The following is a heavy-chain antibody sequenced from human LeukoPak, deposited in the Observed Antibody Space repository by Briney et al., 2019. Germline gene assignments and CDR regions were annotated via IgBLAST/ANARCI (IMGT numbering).Heavy chain of an antibody. J-gene: IGHJ4*02. V-gene: IGHV3-30-3*01. CDR2: ISADGSNK. CDR1: RYTFSIYD. CDR3: ARGRYYMDY. Sequence: PGGSLTLSCAASRYTFSIYDTHWVSQDPSKGLEWVALISADGSNKDYADSVKGRFTISRDNSKNTLYLQMNSLRGEDTAVYYWARGRYYMDYWGQGTLVTVSS.